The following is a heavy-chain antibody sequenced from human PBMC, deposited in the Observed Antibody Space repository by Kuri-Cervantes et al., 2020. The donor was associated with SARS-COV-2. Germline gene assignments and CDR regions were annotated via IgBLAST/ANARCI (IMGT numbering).Heavy chain of an antibody. J-gene: IGHJ2*01. CDR2: FDHEDGET. CDR1: GYTLTELS. Sequence: AAVKVSCKVSGYTLTELSMHWVRQAPGKGLEWMGGFDHEDGETIYAQKFQGRVTMTEDTSTDTAYMELSSLGSEDTAEYYCERSSGYYRRWYFDLWGSSTLVTVSS. CDR3: ERSSGYYRRWYFDL. D-gene: IGHD3-22*01. V-gene: IGHV1-24*01.